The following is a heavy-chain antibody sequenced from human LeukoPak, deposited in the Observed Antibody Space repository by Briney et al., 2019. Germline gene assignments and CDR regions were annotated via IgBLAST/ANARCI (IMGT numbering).Heavy chain of an antibody. D-gene: IGHD6-19*01. J-gene: IGHJ3*02. Sequence: PSETLSLTCTVSGGSISSYYWSWIRQPPGKGLEWIGYIYYSGSTNYNPSLKSRVTISVDTSKNQFSLKLSSVTAADTAVYYCARVTQWLDLPDAFDIWGQGTMVTVSS. V-gene: IGHV4-59*01. CDR3: ARVTQWLDLPDAFDI. CDR1: GGSISSYY. CDR2: IYYSGST.